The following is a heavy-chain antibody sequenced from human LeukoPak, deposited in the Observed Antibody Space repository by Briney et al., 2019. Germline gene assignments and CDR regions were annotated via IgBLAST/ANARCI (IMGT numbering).Heavy chain of an antibody. CDR3: VRGSGSSWPYYYYYGMDV. D-gene: IGHD6-13*01. Sequence: PSETLSLTCTVSGGAISIYYWSWIRQPPGKGLEWIGYIYYSGSTNYNPSLKSRVTISVDTSKNQFSLKLSSVTAADTAVYYCVRGSGSSWPYYYYYGMDVWGQGTAVTVSS. V-gene: IGHV4-59*01. J-gene: IGHJ6*02. CDR1: GGAISIYY. CDR2: IYYSGST.